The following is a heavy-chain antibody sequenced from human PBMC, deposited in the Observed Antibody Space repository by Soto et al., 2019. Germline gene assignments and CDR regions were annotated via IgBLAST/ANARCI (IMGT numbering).Heavy chain of an antibody. V-gene: IGHV1-69*02. CDR1: GGTFSIYT. Sequence: SVKVSCKASGGTFSIYTISWVRQAPGQGLEWMGRIIPILGIANYAQRFQGRVTITADKSTSTAYMELSSLRSEDTAVYYCARSIGYCSGGSCSYFDYWGQGTLVTVSS. J-gene: IGHJ4*02. D-gene: IGHD2-15*01. CDR3: ARSIGYCSGGSCSYFDY. CDR2: IIPILGIA.